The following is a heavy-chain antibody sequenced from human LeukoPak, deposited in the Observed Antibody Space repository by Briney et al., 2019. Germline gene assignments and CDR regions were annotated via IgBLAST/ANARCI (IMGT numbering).Heavy chain of an antibody. J-gene: IGHJ4*02. Sequence: GSSVKVSCKASGGTLSSYAISWVRQAPGQGLEWMGGIIPIFGSANYAQKFQGRVTITADESTSTAYMELSSLRSEDTAVYYCARGLPDGYQPDYYFDYWGQGTLVTISS. D-gene: IGHD5-24*01. CDR3: ARGLPDGYQPDYYFDY. V-gene: IGHV1-69*01. CDR1: GGTLSSYA. CDR2: IIPIFGSA.